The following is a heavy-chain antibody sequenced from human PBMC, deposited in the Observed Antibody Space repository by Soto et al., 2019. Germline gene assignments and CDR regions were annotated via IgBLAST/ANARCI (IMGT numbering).Heavy chain of an antibody. CDR3: ARRNSSGYLYFFDH. V-gene: IGHV4-31*03. J-gene: IGHJ4*02. D-gene: IGHD3-22*01. CDR1: GGSISSGDYY. Sequence: SETLSLTCTVSGGSISSGDYYWSWISQHPGKGLEWIGYIYYSGSTYYNPSLKSRVTISVDTSKNQFSLKLSSVTAADTAFYYCARRNSSGYLYFFDHWGQGTLVTVSS. CDR2: IYYSGST.